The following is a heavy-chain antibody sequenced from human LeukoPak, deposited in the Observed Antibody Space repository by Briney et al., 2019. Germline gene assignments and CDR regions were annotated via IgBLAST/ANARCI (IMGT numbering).Heavy chain of an antibody. CDR3: ARRKGGYYYGSGSQPNYYYYYYMDV. J-gene: IGHJ6*03. V-gene: IGHV1-18*01. Sequence: ASVKVSCKASGYTFTSYGISWVRQAPGQGLEWMGWISAYNGNTNYAQNLQGRVTMTTDTSTSTAYMELRSLRSDDTAVYYCARRKGGYYYGSGSQPNYYYYYYMDVWGKGTTVTVSS. D-gene: IGHD3-10*01. CDR1: GYTFTSYG. CDR2: ISAYNGNT.